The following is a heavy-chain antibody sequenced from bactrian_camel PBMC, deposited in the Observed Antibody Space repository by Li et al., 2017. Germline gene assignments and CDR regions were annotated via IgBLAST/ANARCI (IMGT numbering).Heavy chain of an antibody. CDR3: AAVSCPRGVVVAAADQYEH. V-gene: IGHV3-3*01. CDR2: IYARNGRS. D-gene: IGHD7*01. CDR1: GYATSHYC. J-gene: IGHJ4*01. Sequence: QVQLVESGGGSVQEGQSLKLSCAISGYATSHYCIAWFRLSSGKEREEVAHIYARNGRSDVADSVKGRFTVSQDKAKSIVYLQMNSLQPEDTGVYSCAAVSCPRGVVVAAADQYEHWGQGTQVTVS.